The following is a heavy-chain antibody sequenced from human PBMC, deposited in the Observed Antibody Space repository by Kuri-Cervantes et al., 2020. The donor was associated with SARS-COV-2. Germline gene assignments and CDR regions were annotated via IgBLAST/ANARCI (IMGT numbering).Heavy chain of an antibody. J-gene: IGHJ4*02. CDR1: GFTFSSYA. CDR3: AKTLQVYSSSPFDY. Sequence: GESLKISCAASGFTFSSYAMSWVRQAPGKGLEWVSAISGSGGSTYYADSVKGRFTISRDNSKNTLYLQMNSLRAEDTAVYYCAKTLQVYSSSPFDYWGQGTLVTVSS. D-gene: IGHD6-13*01. CDR2: ISGSGGST. V-gene: IGHV3-23*01.